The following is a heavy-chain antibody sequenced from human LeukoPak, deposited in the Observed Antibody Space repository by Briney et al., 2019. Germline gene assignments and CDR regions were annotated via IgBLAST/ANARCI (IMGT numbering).Heavy chain of an antibody. V-gene: IGHV1-24*01. J-gene: IGHJ4*02. D-gene: IGHD4-23*01. Sequence: ASVKVSCKVSGYTLTELSMHWVRQAPGKGLEWMGGFDPEDGETIYAQKFQGRVTMTRNTSISTAYMELSSLRSEDTAVYYCARGSGGNDYWGQGTLVTVSS. CDR3: ARGSGGNDY. CDR2: FDPEDGET. CDR1: GYTLTELS.